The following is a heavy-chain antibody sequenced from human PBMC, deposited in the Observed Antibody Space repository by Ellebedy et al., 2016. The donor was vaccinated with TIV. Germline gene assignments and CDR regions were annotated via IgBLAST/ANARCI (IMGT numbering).Heavy chain of an antibody. Sequence: SETLSLXXSVSGGSISRSTYYWGWIRQPPGKGLERIGSIYYRGSTYYNPSLKSRVTMSMDTYKNQFSLKLSSVAAADTAVYYCTREGYSGYAAGIDYWGQGSLVTVSS. CDR2: IYYRGST. CDR1: GGSISRSTYY. D-gene: IGHD5-12*01. V-gene: IGHV4-39*07. J-gene: IGHJ4*02. CDR3: TREGYSGYAAGIDY.